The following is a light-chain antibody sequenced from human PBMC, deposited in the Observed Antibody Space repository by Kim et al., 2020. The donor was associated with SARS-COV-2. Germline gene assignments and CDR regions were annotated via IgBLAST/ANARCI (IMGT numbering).Light chain of an antibody. Sequence: PEEAVTHACGTNTRAGTIAHYPAWIQKKPGQAPTTLIYDTTNRHPGTPARFSGSRLGGKAALIRSSAQPDDEADYDGLLSYVDTRVFGTGTKLTVL. V-gene: IGLV7-46*01. CDR1: TRAGTIAHY. CDR2: DTT. J-gene: IGLJ1*01. CDR3: LLSYVDTRV.